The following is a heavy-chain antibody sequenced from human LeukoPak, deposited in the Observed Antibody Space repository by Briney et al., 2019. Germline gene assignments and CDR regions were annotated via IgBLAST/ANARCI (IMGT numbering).Heavy chain of an antibody. J-gene: IGHJ3*02. V-gene: IGHV3-11*01. Sequence: PSETLSLTCAVYGGSFSGYYWSWIRQPPGKGLEWVSYISSSGSTVYYADSVEGRFTISRDNAKNSLSLQMNSLRAEDTAVYYCARVAGAMVYRDAFDNWGQGTMVTVSS. CDR1: GGSFSGYY. CDR3: ARVAGAMVYRDAFDN. CDR2: ISSSGSTV. D-gene: IGHD5-18*01.